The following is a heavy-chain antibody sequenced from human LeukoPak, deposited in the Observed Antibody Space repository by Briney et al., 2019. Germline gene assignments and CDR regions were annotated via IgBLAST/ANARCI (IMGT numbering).Heavy chain of an antibody. Sequence: GGSLRLSCAASGFTFSSYAMSWVRQAPGKGLEWVSAISGSGGSTYYADSVKGRFTISRDNAKNSLYLQMNSLRAEDTAVYYCATSRATYNFRYYGMDVWGQGTTVTVSS. CDR1: GFTFSSYA. CDR2: ISGSGGST. CDR3: ATSRATYNFRYYGMDV. J-gene: IGHJ6*02. D-gene: IGHD5-24*01. V-gene: IGHV3-23*01.